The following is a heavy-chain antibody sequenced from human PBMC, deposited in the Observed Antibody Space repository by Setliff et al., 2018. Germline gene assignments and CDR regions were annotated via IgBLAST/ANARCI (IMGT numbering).Heavy chain of an antibody. CDR3: ARDPAAGLDY. CDR1: GGSISSSSYY. Sequence: SETLSLTCTFSGGSISSSSYYWGWIRQPPGKGLEWIGSVYYSGSTYYNPSLKSRLTISLDTSKNQFSLKLISVTAADTAVYFCARDPAAGLDYWGQGTLVTVSS. J-gene: IGHJ4*02. D-gene: IGHD6-13*01. CDR2: VYYSGST. V-gene: IGHV4-39*07.